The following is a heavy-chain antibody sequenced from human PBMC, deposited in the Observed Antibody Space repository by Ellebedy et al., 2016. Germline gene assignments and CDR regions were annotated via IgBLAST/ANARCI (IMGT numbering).Heavy chain of an antibody. V-gene: IGHV1-24*01. CDR1: GYILTELS. CDR2: FDPEDGET. D-gene: IGHD3-22*01. Sequence: ASVKVSCKVSGYILTELSMHWVRQAPGKGLEWMGGFDPEDGETIYAQKFQGRVTMTEDTSTDTAYMELSSLRSEDTAVYYCATGVGVVARYGMDVWGQGTTVTVSS. J-gene: IGHJ6*02. CDR3: ATGVGVVARYGMDV.